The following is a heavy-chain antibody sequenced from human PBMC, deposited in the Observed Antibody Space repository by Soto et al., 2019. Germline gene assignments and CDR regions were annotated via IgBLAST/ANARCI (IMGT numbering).Heavy chain of an antibody. CDR1: GASISRFY. J-gene: IGHJ4*02. D-gene: IGHD1-1*01. CDR2: INHSGST. Sequence: PSETLSLTCSASGASISRFYWNWIRQPPGKGLEWIGHINHSGSTNYNPSLKSRVTMSVDTSKNQFSLKLSSVTAADTAVYYCARTSRFDCWGQGTLVTVSS. V-gene: IGHV4-59*04. CDR3: ARTSRFDC.